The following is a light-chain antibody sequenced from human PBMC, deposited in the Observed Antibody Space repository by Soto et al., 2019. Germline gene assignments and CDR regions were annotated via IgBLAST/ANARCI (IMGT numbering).Light chain of an antibody. J-gene: IGLJ1*01. CDR3: GSWDSSLSAYV. CDR2: EDN. Sequence: QSVLTQPPSVSAAPGQKVTISCSGSSSNIGGNSVSWYQQLPGTAPKLLIYEDNKRPSGIPDRFSGYKSGTSATLGITGFQTGDEADYYCGSWDSSLSAYVFGTGTKVTXL. CDR1: SSNIGGNS. V-gene: IGLV1-51*01.